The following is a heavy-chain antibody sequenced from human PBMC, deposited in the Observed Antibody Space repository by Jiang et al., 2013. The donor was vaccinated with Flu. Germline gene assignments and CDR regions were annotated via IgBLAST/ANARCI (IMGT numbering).Heavy chain of an antibody. V-gene: IGHV4-39*07. Sequence: GPGLVKPSETLSLTCTVSGGSISSGSYYWGWIRQPPGKGLEWIGSIYYSGNTYNNPSLKSRVTISVDTSKNQVSLKLSSVTAADTAVYYCARHFVVGGYEQQPNPEYHFDYWGQGTLVTVSS. CDR1: GGSISSGSYY. CDR2: IYYSGNT. D-gene: IGHD5-12*01. CDR3: ARHFVVGGYEQQPNPEYHFDY. J-gene: IGHJ4*02.